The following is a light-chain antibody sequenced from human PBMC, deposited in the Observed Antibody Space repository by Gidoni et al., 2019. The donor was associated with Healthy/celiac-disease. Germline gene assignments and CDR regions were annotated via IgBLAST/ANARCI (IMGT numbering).Light chain of an antibody. V-gene: IGKV3-15*01. CDR3: QQSNNWPHWT. CDR2: GAS. J-gene: IGKJ1*01. CDR1: QSVSIN. Sequence: EIVMTQSPATLSVSPGERATLSCRASQSVSINLAWYQQKPGQAPRLLIYGASTRATGIPARFSGSGSGKEFTLTISSLQSEDFAVYYCQQSNNWPHWTFGQGTKVEIK.